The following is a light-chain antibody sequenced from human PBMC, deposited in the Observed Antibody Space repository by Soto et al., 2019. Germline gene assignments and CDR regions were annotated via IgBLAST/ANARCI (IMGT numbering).Light chain of an antibody. Sequence: AIRMTQSPSSFSASTGDRVTITCRASQGISSYLAWYQQKPGKAPKLLIYAASTLQSGVPSRFSGSGSGTDFTLTISCLQSEDFATYYCQQYYSYPYTLSQGTKLEIK. CDR3: QQYYSYPYT. V-gene: IGKV1-8*01. CDR1: QGISSY. CDR2: AAS. J-gene: IGKJ2*01.